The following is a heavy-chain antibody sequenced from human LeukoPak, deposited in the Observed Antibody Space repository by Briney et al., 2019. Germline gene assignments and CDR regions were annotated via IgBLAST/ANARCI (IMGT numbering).Heavy chain of an antibody. V-gene: IGHV4-61*03. CDR1: GGSVSSSHY. J-gene: IGHJ6*02. D-gene: IGHD3-9*01. CDR3: ARDHWLYSSKTWYYYGMDV. CDR2: IYYSGST. Sequence: PSETLSLTCTVSGGSVSSSHYWGWIRQPPGKGLEWIGSIYYSGSTNYNPSLKSRVTIFVDTSKNLLSLILTSVSASDTAIYYCARDHWLYSSKTWYYYGMDVWGQGTTVTVSS.